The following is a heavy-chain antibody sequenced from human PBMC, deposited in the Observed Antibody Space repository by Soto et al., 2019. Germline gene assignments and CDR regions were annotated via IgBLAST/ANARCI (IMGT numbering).Heavy chain of an antibody. Sequence: GGSLRLSCAASGFTFSSYAMHWVRQAPGKGLEWVAVISYDGSNKYYADSVKGRFTISRDNSKNTLYLQMNSLRAEDTAVYYCARDPYTATPQQSYYYYGMDVWGQGTTVTVSS. CDR1: GFTFSSYA. CDR2: ISYDGSNK. CDR3: ARDPYTATPQQSYYYYGMDV. J-gene: IGHJ6*02. V-gene: IGHV3-30-3*01. D-gene: IGHD2-15*01.